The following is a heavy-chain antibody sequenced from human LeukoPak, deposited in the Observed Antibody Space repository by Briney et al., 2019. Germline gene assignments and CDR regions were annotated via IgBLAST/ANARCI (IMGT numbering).Heavy chain of an antibody. CDR2: IYSGGST. CDR3: AKDRVSVYYYDSSGYSYFDY. CDR1: GFTVSSNY. V-gene: IGHV3-53*01. D-gene: IGHD3-22*01. Sequence: GGSLRLSCAASGFTVSSNYMSWVRQAPGKGLEWVSVIYSGGSTYYADSVKGRFTISRYNSKNTLYLQMNALRAEDTAVYYCAKDRVSVYYYDSSGYSYFDYWGQGTLVTVSS. J-gene: IGHJ4*02.